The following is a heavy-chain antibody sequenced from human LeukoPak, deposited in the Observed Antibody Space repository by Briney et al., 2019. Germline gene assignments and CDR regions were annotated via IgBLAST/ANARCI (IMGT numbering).Heavy chain of an antibody. CDR3: ARILSGRGSLYDYYYYMDV. CDR2: ISSNGGST. Sequence: GGSLRLSCAASGFTFSSYAMHWVRQAPGKGLEYVSAISSNGGSTYYANPVKGRFTISRDNSKNTLYLQMNSLRAEDTAVYYCARILSGRGSLYDYYYYMDVWGKGTTVTISS. D-gene: IGHD3-10*01. CDR1: GFTFSSYA. V-gene: IGHV3-64*01. J-gene: IGHJ6*03.